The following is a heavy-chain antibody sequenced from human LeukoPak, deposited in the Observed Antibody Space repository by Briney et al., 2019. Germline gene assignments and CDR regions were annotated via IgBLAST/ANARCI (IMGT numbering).Heavy chain of an antibody. D-gene: IGHD3-22*01. CDR3: AKALSGYFDY. V-gene: IGHV3-23*01. CDR1: GFKFTSSA. J-gene: IGHJ4*02. CDR2: ISASGTST. Sequence: GGSLRLSCAVSGFKFTSSAMSWVRQAPGKGLEWVSTISASGTSTYYADSAKGRFTISRDNSKDTLYLQMNSLRAEDTAVYHCAKALSGYFDYWGPGTLVTVSS.